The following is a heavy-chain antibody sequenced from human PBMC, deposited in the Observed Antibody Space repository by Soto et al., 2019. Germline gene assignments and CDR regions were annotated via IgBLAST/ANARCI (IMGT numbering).Heavy chain of an antibody. Sequence: ASVKVSCKASGYIFTAYSMHWVRQAPGQGLEWVGWFNPNSGDTIYAQKFQGRVTLTGDTSISTAYMELYSLTSDDTAVYYCSREASAVISLDYWGQGTLVTVSS. CDR2: FNPNSGDT. CDR3: SREASAVISLDY. V-gene: IGHV1-2*02. J-gene: IGHJ4*02. D-gene: IGHD6-19*01. CDR1: GYIFTAYS.